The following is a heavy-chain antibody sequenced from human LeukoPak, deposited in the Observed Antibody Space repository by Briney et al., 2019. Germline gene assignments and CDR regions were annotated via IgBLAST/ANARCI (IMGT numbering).Heavy chain of an antibody. Sequence: SETLSLTCTVSGGSITDYHWIWIRQPAGKRLEWIGRLYTSGSTNYNPSLKSRVSMSVDTSKKQFSLRLSSVTAADTAIYYCAKVISVVRFWQWLVWYYYYMDVWGKGTTVTVSS. CDR1: GGSITDYH. J-gene: IGHJ6*03. D-gene: IGHD6-19*01. CDR3: AKVISVVRFWQWLVWYYYYMDV. V-gene: IGHV4-4*07. CDR2: LYTSGST.